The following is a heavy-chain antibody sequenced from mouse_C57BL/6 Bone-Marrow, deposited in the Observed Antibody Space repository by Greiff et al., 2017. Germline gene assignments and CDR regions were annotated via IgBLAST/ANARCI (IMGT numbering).Heavy chain of an antibody. J-gene: IGHJ4*01. D-gene: IGHD1-1*01. V-gene: IGHV1-72*01. CDR2: FDPNSGGT. CDR1: GYTFTSYW. Sequence: VQLQQPGAELVKPGASVKLSCKASGYTFTSYWMHWVKQRPGRGLEWIGRFDPNSGGTKYNEKFKNKATLNVDKHSSNASMPLRSLTSADSAVYYCARDWTTVDYYAMDYWGQGTSVTVSS. CDR3: ARDWTTVDYYAMDY.